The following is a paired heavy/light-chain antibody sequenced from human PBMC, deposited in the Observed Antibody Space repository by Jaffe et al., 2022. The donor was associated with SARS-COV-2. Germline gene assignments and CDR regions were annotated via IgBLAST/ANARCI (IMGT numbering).Heavy chain of an antibody. CDR3: ARRLGSLAGDYYFDY. V-gene: IGHV3-7*03. Sequence: EVQLVESGGGLVQPGGSLRLSCAASGFTFSSYWMSWVRQAPGKGLEWVANIKQDGSEKYYVDSVKGRFTISRDNAKNSLYLQMNSLRAEDTAVYYCARRLGSLAGDYYFDYWGQGTLVTVSS. CDR2: IKQDGSEK. CDR1: GFTFSSYW. J-gene: IGHJ4*02. D-gene: IGHD3-16*01.
Light chain of an antibody. Sequence: SYELTQPPSVSVSPGQTARITCSGDALSKQYAYWYQQKPGQAPVLVIYKDSERPSGIPERFSGSSSGTTVTLTISGVQAEDEADYYCQSADSSGTYPEVFGGGTHLTVL. J-gene: IGLJ3*02. V-gene: IGLV3-25*03. CDR1: ALSKQY. CDR3: QSADSSGTYPEV. CDR2: KDS.